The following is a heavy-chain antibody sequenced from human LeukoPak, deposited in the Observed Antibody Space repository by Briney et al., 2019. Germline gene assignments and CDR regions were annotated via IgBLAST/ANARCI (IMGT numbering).Heavy chain of an antibody. J-gene: IGHJ4*02. CDR3: TYGDYPLTY. CDR2: IYSNGDT. D-gene: IGHD4-17*01. V-gene: IGHV3-66*01. Sequence: GGSLRLSCAASGLTVTNNYWNWIRQPPGKGPEWISLIYSNGDTRYADSVKGRFTFSRDNSKNTLYLQMNSLRAEDTAVYYCTYGDYPLTYWGQGTLVSVSS. CDR1: GLTVTNNY.